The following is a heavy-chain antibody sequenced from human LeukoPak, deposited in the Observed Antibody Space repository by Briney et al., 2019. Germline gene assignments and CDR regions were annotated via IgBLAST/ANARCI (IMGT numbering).Heavy chain of an antibody. CDR1: GGSFSGYY. Sequence: SETLSLTCAVYGGSFSGYYWSWIRQPPGKGLEWIGEINHSGSTNYNPSLKSRVTISVDTSKNQCTLKLTSVTAADTAVYYCARHWGYSYGYYFDYWGQGTLVTVSS. CDR3: ARHWGYSYGYYFDY. V-gene: IGHV4-34*01. D-gene: IGHD5-18*01. J-gene: IGHJ4*02. CDR2: INHSGST.